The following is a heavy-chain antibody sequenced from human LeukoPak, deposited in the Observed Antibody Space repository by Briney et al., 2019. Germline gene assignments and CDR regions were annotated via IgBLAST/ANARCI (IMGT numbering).Heavy chain of an antibody. CDR2: IYYSGST. J-gene: IGHJ4*02. CDR3: ARQGGQGAMVDY. V-gene: IGHV4-39*01. D-gene: IGHD1-26*01. CDR1: GGSISSSSYC. Sequence: SSETLSLTCTVSGGSISSSSYCWGWIRQPPGKGLEWIGSIYYSGSTYYNPSLKSRVTISVDTSKNQFSLKLSSVTAADTAVYYCARQGGQGAMVDYWGQGTLVTVSS.